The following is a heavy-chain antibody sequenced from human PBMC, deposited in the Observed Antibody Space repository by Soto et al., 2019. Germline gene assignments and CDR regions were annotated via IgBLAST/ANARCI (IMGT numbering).Heavy chain of an antibody. V-gene: IGHV4-34*01. Sequence: PSETLSLTCAVYGGCFSGYYQSWIRQPTGKGLEWIREINHSVSTNYNPSFKSRVTISVYTSKNQFSLNLNTVTAADTAVYYCARGFWSAYDTSNDYYGREVWGHETT. CDR2: INHSVST. CDR1: GGCFSGYY. D-gene: IGHD3-3*01. J-gene: IGHJ6*02. CDR3: ARGFWSAYDTSNDYYGREV.